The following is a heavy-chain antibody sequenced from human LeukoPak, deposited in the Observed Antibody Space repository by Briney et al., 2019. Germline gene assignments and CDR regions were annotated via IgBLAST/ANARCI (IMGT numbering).Heavy chain of an antibody. J-gene: IGHJ4*02. CDR2: IIPIFGTA. CDR1: GGTFSSYA. CDR3: ARGGIYYFDY. D-gene: IGHD2-15*01. V-gene: IGHV1-69*05. Sequence: GASVKVSCKASGGTFSSYAISWVLQAPGQGLEWMGGIIPIFGTANYAQKFQGRVTITTDESTSTAYMELSTLRSEDTAGYYCARGGIYYFDYWGQGTLVTVSS.